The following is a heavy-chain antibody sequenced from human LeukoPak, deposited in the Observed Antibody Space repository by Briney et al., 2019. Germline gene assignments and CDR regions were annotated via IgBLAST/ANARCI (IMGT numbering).Heavy chain of an antibody. CDR2: TWYDGSNK. CDR1: GFRFSNYD. D-gene: IGHD4-17*01. CDR3: ARGDPTVTTKQNFDY. Sequence: GGSLRLSCAASGFRFSNYDMHWVRQAPGKGLEWVAVTWYDGSNKYYADSVKGRFTISRDNSKNTLYLQMNSLRVEDTAVYYCARGDPTVTTKQNFDYWGQGTLVTVSS. V-gene: IGHV3-33*01. J-gene: IGHJ4*02.